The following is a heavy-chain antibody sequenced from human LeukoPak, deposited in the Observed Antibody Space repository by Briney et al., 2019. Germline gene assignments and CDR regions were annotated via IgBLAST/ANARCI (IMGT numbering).Heavy chain of an antibody. D-gene: IGHD3-22*01. Sequence: SETLSLTCTVSGDSVSSDSYYWSWIRQPPGKGLEWIGYIYYSGTTKQNPSLKSRVTLSVDTSKNQLYLKLNSVTAADTAVYYCARDSRGYYDSSGYFDHWGQRTLVTVSS. V-gene: IGHV4-61*01. CDR3: ARDSRGYYDSSGYFDH. CDR1: GDSVSSDSYY. J-gene: IGHJ4*02. CDR2: IYYSGTT.